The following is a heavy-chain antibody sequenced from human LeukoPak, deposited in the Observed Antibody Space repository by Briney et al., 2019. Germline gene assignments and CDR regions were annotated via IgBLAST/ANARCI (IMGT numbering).Heavy chain of an antibody. V-gene: IGHV3-9*03. Sequence: GGSLRLSCAASGFTFSSYAMSWVRQAPGKGLEWVSGISWNSGSIGYADSVKGRFTISRDNAKNSLYLQMNSLRAEDMALYYCAKDAHPDYGDFHVFDYWGQGTLVTVSS. J-gene: IGHJ4*02. CDR1: GFTFSSYA. D-gene: IGHD4-17*01. CDR3: AKDAHPDYGDFHVFDY. CDR2: ISWNSGSI.